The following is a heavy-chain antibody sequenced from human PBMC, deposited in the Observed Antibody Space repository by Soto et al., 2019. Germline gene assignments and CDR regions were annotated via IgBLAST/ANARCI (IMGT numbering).Heavy chain of an antibody. CDR1: GYTFTGYY. CDR3: ARGTSRITTFGVVIMKSGMDV. J-gene: IGHJ6*02. CDR2: INPNSGGT. V-gene: IGHV1-2*04. D-gene: IGHD3-3*01. Sequence: ASVKVSCKASGYTFTGYYMHWVRQAPGQGLEWMGWINPNSGGTNYAQKFQGWVTMTRDTSISTAYIGLRRLRSDDTAVYYCARGTSRITTFGVVIMKSGMDVWGQGTTVTVSS.